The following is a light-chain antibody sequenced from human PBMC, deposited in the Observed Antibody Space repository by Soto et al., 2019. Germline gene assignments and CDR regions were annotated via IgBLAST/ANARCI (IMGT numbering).Light chain of an antibody. CDR3: SSYTSSSTIYV. Sequence: QSALTQPASVSGSPGQSITISCTGTSSAVGGYNYVSWYQQHPGKAPKLMIYEVSNRPSGVSNRFSGSKSGNTASLTISGLQAEDEADYYCSSYTSSSTIYVFGTGTKVTVL. J-gene: IGLJ1*01. CDR1: SSAVGGYNY. V-gene: IGLV2-14*01. CDR2: EVS.